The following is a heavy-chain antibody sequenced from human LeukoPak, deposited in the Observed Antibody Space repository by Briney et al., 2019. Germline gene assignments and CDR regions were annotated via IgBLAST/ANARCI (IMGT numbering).Heavy chain of an antibody. Sequence: ASVKVSCKASGYSFSSYDINWVRQATRQGPEWIGWMNPSSGNTGYAQRFQGRVTMTRDTSTSTAYLELSSLTSEDTAVYYCAAHTYYFSSGSFGHWGQGTLVTVSS. CDR3: AAHTYYFSSGSFGH. J-gene: IGHJ4*02. CDR2: MNPSSGNT. D-gene: IGHD3-10*01. CDR1: GYSFSSYD. V-gene: IGHV1-8*01.